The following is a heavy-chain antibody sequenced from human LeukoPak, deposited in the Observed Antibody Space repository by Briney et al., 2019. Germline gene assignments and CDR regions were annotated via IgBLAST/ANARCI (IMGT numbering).Heavy chain of an antibody. Sequence: SVKVSCKASGGTFISYAISWVRQAPGQGLEWMGGIIPIFGTANYAQKFQGRVTITTDESTSTAYMELSSLRSEDTAVYYCARVYYYDSSGYYYGPSYFDYWGQGTLVTVSS. CDR3: ARVYYYDSSGYYYGPSYFDY. D-gene: IGHD3-22*01. CDR1: GGTFISYA. CDR2: IIPIFGTA. J-gene: IGHJ4*02. V-gene: IGHV1-69*05.